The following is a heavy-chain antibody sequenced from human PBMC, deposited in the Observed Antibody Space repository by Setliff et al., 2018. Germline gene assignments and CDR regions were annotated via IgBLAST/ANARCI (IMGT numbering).Heavy chain of an antibody. J-gene: IGHJ4*02. CDR1: GFTFTDYG. V-gene: IGHV1-18*01. CDR2: INNYNFNT. D-gene: IGHD3-22*01. CDR3: ARINFYVSSGYYYAPEL. Sequence: ASVKVSCKSSGFTFTDYGITCVRQVPGQGLEWMGWINNYNFNTQYAQKFQGRVTVTTDTSTTTAYMELRSLRADDTAVYYCARINFYVSSGYYYAPELWGQGTTVTVSS.